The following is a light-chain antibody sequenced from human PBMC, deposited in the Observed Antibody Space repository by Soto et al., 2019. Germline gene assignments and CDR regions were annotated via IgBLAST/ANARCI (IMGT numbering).Light chain of an antibody. CDR3: QQASSFPLT. J-gene: IGKJ4*01. CDR2: AAS. V-gene: IGKV1-12*01. CDR1: QGIRSW. Sequence: DIQMPHSPSSVSASVGDRVTITCRASQGIRSWLAWYQQKPGKAPKLLISAASNLQSGVPSRFSGSGSGTDVTLIISSLQPEDFATYYCQQASSFPLTFGGGTKVEIK.